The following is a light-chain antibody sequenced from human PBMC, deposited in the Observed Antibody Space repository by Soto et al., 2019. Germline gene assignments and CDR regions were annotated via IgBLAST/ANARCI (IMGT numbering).Light chain of an antibody. CDR3: SSYTASNILEV. CDR2: EVT. Sequence: QSALTQPASVSGSPGQSITISCTGTSSDVGGYNFVSWYQQHPGKAPKLIIYEVTHRPSGVSNRFSGSKSGNTASLTISGLQAEAEADYYCSSYTASNILEVFGTGTKVTVL. CDR1: SSDVGGYNF. J-gene: IGLJ1*01. V-gene: IGLV2-14*01.